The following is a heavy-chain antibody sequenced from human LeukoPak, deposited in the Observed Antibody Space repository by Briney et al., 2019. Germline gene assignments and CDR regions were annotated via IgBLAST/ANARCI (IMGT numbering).Heavy chain of an antibody. CDR3: ARVGNGYSFGGWYFDY. V-gene: IGHV3-48*03. Sequence: GGSLRLSCAASGFTFSSYEMHWVRQAPGKGLEWVSYISSSGSTIYYADSVKGRFTISRDNAKNSLYLQMNSLRSDDTAVYYCARVGNGYSFGGWYFDYWGQGTLVTVSS. J-gene: IGHJ4*02. CDR2: ISSSGSTI. CDR1: GFTFSSYE. D-gene: IGHD5-24*01.